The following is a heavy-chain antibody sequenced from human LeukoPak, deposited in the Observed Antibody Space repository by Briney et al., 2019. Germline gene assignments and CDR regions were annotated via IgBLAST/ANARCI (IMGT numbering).Heavy chain of an antibody. CDR2: INAGNGNT. Sequence: GASVKVSCTASGYTFTSYAMHWVRQAPGQRLEWMGWINAGNGNTKYSQKFQGRVTITRDTSASTAYMELSSLRSEDTAVYYCARSPKGATTGWFDPWGQGTLVTVSS. CDR3: ARSPKGATTGWFDP. J-gene: IGHJ5*02. D-gene: IGHD1-26*01. V-gene: IGHV1-3*01. CDR1: GYTFTSYA.